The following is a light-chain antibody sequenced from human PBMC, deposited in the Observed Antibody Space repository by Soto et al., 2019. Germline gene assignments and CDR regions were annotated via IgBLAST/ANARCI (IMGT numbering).Light chain of an antibody. CDR2: GAS. CDR3: QQYNNWYT. J-gene: IGKJ2*01. V-gene: IGKV3-15*01. CDR1: QSVSSN. Sequence: EVVMTQSPVTLSVSPGERATLSCRASQSVSSNIAWYQHKPGQAPRLLSYGASTRATGIPARFSGSGSGTEFTLTISSLQSEDFALYYCQQYNNWYTFGQGTKLEIK.